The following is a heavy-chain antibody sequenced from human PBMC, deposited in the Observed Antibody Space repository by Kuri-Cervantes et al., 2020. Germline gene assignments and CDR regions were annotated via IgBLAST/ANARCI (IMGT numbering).Heavy chain of an antibody. D-gene: IGHD6-6*01. CDR2: ISYDGSNK. CDR3: ARRASSSDAFDI. Sequence: SLKISCAASGFTFRSYAMHWGRQAPGKGLEWLAVISYDGSNKYYAYSVKGRFTISRDSSKNTLYLQMNSLRAEDTAVYYCARRASSSDAFDIWGQGTMVTVSS. CDR1: GFTFRSYA. V-gene: IGHV3-30*01. J-gene: IGHJ3*02.